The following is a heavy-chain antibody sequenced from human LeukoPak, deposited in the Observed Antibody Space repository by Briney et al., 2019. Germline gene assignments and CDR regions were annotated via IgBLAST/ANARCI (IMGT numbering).Heavy chain of an antibody. CDR1: GFTFSSYS. D-gene: IGHD1-26*01. V-gene: IGHV3-21*01. CDR3: ARVVGATKLDY. J-gene: IGHJ4*02. CDR2: ISSSSSYI. Sequence: GGSLRLSCAASGFTFSSYSMNWVRQAPGKGLEWVSSISSSSSYIYYADSVKGRSTISRDNAKNSLYLQMNSLRAEDTAVYYCARVVGATKLDYWGQGTLVTVSS.